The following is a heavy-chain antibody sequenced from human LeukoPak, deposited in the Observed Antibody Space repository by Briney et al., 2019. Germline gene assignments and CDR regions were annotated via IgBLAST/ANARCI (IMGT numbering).Heavy chain of an antibody. D-gene: IGHD1-26*01. CDR1: GFTFRSHG. V-gene: IGHV3-33*01. CDR2: IWYDGSNK. CDR3: AGDRATSYFEY. Sequence: GGSLRLSCAASGFTFRSHGMHWVRQAPGKGLEWVAFIWYDGSNKYYTDSVKGRFTISRDNSKNTPYLQMNSLRAEDTAVYYCAGDRATSYFEYWGQGALVTISS. J-gene: IGHJ4*02.